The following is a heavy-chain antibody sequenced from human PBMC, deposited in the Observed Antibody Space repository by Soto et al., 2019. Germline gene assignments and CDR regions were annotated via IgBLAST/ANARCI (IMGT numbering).Heavy chain of an antibody. Sequence: ASVKVSCKASGYTFTTYALYWVRQAPGQRLEWMGWINGGNGNTRYSQNFQGRVTISRDTSATTVYMELSSLRSEDTAVYYCAREGILPILGFDYWGQGTLVTVSS. V-gene: IGHV1-3*01. CDR2: INGGNGNT. D-gene: IGHD1-26*01. J-gene: IGHJ4*02. CDR3: AREGILPILGFDY. CDR1: GYTFTTYA.